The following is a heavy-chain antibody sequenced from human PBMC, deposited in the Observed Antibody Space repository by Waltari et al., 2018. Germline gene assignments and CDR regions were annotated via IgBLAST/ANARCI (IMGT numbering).Heavy chain of an antibody. J-gene: IGHJ4*02. CDR3: ARSHYGSGDFFY. CDR2: IHYTGST. V-gene: IGHV4-59*01. Sequence: QVQLQESGPGLVKPSETLSLTCDVSGDSISSSYWSWIRQPPGNGLQYIGYIHYTGSTNYNPSLKSRVTISVDTSKNQFSLKLKSVTAADTAVYYCARSHYGSGDFFYWGQGTLVTVPS. CDR1: GDSISSSY. D-gene: IGHD3-10*01.